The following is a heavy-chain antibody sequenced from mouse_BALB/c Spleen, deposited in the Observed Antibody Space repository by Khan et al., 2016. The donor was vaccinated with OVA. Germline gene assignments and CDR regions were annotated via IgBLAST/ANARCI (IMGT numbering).Heavy chain of an antibody. Sequence: EVELVESGGGLVQPGGSRKLSCAASGFTFSSFGMHWFRQAPEKGLEWVAYISSGSSTIYYADKVKGRFPISRDNPKNTLFLQMTSLRSEDTAMYYCVRDYYGSSYVAYWGQGTLVTVSA. J-gene: IGHJ3*01. V-gene: IGHV5-17*02. CDR3: VRDYYGSSYVAY. CDR1: GFTFSSFG. CDR2: ISSGSSTI. D-gene: IGHD1-1*01.